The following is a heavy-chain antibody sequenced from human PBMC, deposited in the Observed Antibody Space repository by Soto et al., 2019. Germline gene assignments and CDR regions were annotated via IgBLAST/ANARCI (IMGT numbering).Heavy chain of an antibody. CDR2: ISVSGDTT. CDR1: GFTFSTYA. J-gene: IGHJ4*02. Sequence: GGSLRLSCAASGFTFSTYAMTWVRQAPGKGLEWVSTISVSGDTTFSADSVKGRFAVSRDNSKNTIYLQMNSLRAEDTAIYYCATRHLPYCSGGTCNPFDFWGQGTLVTVS. D-gene: IGHD2-15*01. CDR3: ATRHLPYCSGGTCNPFDF. V-gene: IGHV3-23*01.